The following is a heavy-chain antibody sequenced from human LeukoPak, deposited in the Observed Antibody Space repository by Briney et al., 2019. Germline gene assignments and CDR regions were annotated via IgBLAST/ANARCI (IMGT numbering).Heavy chain of an antibody. J-gene: IGHJ3*02. CDR3: AREDRGYCSGGSCRPADAFDI. D-gene: IGHD2-15*01. V-gene: IGHV1-2*02. Sequence: GASVKVSCKASGYTFTGYYMHWVRQAPGQGLEWMGWINPNSGGTNYAQKFQGRVTMTRDTSISTAYMELSRLRSDDTAVYYCAREDRGYCSGGSCRPADAFDIWGQGTMVTVSS. CDR1: GYTFTGYY. CDR2: INPNSGGT.